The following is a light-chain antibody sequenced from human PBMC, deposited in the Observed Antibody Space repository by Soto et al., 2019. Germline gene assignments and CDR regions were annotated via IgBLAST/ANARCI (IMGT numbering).Light chain of an antibody. Sequence: QSVLTQPPSVSAAPGQKVTISCSGSSSNIGNNYVAWYQQLPGTAPQLLIYDNYERPSGIPDRFSGSKSGTSATLGIVGLQTGDEADYYCGTWDSSLSAVVFGGGTKVTVL. CDR1: SSNIGNNY. J-gene: IGLJ2*01. CDR3: GTWDSSLSAVV. V-gene: IGLV1-51*01. CDR2: DNY.